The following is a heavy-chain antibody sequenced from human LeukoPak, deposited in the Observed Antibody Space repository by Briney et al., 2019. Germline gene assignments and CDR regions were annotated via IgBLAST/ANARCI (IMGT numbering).Heavy chain of an antibody. Sequence: ASVKVSCKASGYTFTGYYMHWVRQAPGQGLEWMGRINPNSGGTNYAQKFQGRVTMTRDTSISIAYMELSRLRSDDTAVYYCARSLYPSVADTYYYYYYMDVWGKGTTVTVSS. CDR3: ARSLYPSVADTYYYYYYMDV. D-gene: IGHD6-19*01. J-gene: IGHJ6*03. CDR1: GYTFTGYY. V-gene: IGHV1-2*06. CDR2: INPNSGGT.